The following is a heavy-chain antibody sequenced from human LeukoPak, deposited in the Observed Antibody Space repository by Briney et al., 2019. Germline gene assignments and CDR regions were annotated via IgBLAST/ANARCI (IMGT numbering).Heavy chain of an antibody. J-gene: IGHJ4*02. CDR2: ISYDGSNK. Sequence: PGGSLRLSCAASGFTFSSYAMHWVRQAPGKGLEWVAVISYDGSNKYYADSVKGRFTISRDNSKNTLYLQMNSLRAEDTAVYYCARDRPDEGEDHFDCWGQGTLVTVSS. V-gene: IGHV3-30-3*01. CDR3: ARDRPDEGEDHFDC. CDR1: GFTFSSYA. D-gene: IGHD3-16*01.